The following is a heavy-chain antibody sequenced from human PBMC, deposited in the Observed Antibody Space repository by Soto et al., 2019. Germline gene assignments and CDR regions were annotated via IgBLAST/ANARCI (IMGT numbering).Heavy chain of an antibody. CDR3: AKDPRDSSGTTHGY. Sequence: QVQLVESGGGVVQPGRSLRLSCAASGFTFSSYGMHWVRQAPGKGLEWVAVISYDGSNKYYADSVKGRFTISRDNSKNPLYLQMNSLRAEDTAVYYCAKDPRDSSGTTHGYWGQGTLVTVSS. CDR1: GFTFSSYG. J-gene: IGHJ4*02. V-gene: IGHV3-30*18. CDR2: ISYDGSNK. D-gene: IGHD3-22*01.